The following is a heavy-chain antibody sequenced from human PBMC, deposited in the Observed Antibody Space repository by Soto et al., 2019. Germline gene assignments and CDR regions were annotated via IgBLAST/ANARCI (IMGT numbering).Heavy chain of an antibody. D-gene: IGHD6-19*01. CDR3: ARAAASRHEAGY. J-gene: IGHJ4*02. CDR1: GFPFGDYY. Sequence: QVQLVESGGRLVKPGGSLRLSCAASGFPFGDYYMSLIRQAPGKGLESVSYMSSSGSSTYYVDSVRGRFTISREKAKNSLYLQMASLGAEDTAVYYCARAAASRHEAGYWGQGTLVTVSS. V-gene: IGHV3-11*01. CDR2: MSSSGSST.